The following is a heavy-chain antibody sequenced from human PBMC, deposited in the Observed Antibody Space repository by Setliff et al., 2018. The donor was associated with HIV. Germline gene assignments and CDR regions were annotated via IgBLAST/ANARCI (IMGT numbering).Heavy chain of an antibody. CDR3: ARDRRGYYYGSGSCYMDV. CDR1: GGSISSYY. J-gene: IGHJ6*03. V-gene: IGHV4-59*12. CDR2: VFYTGFA. Sequence: SETLSLTCTVSGGSISSYYWSWIRQPPGKGLEWMGYVFYTGFAAYNPSLKSRLTISVDTSKSQFSLKLSSVTAADTAVYYCARDRRGYYYGSGSCYMDVWGTGTTVTVSS. D-gene: IGHD3-10*01.